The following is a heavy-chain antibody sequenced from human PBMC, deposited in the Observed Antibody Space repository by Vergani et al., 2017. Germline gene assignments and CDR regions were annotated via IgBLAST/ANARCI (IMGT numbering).Heavy chain of an antibody. J-gene: IGHJ5*02. Sequence: QVQLQQWGAGLLKPSETLSLTCAVYGRSFSGYYWSWIRQPPGKGLEWIGEINHSGSTNYNPSLKSRVTISVDTSKNQFSLKLSSVTAADTAVYYCARGSRAFRWFDPWGQGTLVTVSS. CDR3: ARGSRAFRWFDP. CDR2: INHSGST. CDR1: GRSFSGYY. V-gene: IGHV4-34*01. D-gene: IGHD3-16*01.